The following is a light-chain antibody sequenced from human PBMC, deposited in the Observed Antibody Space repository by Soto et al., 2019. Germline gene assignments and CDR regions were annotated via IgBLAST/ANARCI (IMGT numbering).Light chain of an antibody. CDR1: QSVSSSY. CDR3: QQRSNWPPLT. J-gene: IGKJ1*01. Sequence: EIVLTQSPGTLSLSPGERATLSCRASQSVSSSYLAWYQQKPGQAPRLLIHGASSRATGIPARFSGSGSGTDFTLTISSLEPEDFAVYYCQQRSNWPPLTFGQGTKVDI. CDR2: GAS. V-gene: IGKV3D-20*02.